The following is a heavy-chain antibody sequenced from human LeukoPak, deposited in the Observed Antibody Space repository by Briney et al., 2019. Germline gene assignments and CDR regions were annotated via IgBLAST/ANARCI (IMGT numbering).Heavy chain of an antibody. D-gene: IGHD3-9*01. Sequence: ASVKVSCKASGYTFTSYAMNWVRQAPGQGLEWMGWINTNTGNPTYAQGFTGRFVFSLDTSVSTAYLQISSLKAEDTAVYYCAILLPYDILTGSDYWGQGTLVTVSS. J-gene: IGHJ4*02. CDR2: INTNTGNP. CDR3: AILLPYDILTGSDY. CDR1: GYTFTSYA. V-gene: IGHV7-4-1*02.